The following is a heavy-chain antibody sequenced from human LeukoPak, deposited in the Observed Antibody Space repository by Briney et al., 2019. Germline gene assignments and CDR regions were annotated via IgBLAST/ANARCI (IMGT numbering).Heavy chain of an antibody. CDR3: ATIRSLYSGSYHPPDAFDI. D-gene: IGHD1-26*01. V-gene: IGHV4-61*01. Sequence: PSETLSLTCTVSGGSISSSSYYWSWIRQPPGKGLEWIGYIYYSGSTNYNPSLKSRVTISVDTSKNQFSLKLSSVTAADTAVYYCATIRSLYSGSYHPPDAFDIWGQGTMVTVSS. J-gene: IGHJ3*02. CDR1: GGSISSSSYY. CDR2: IYYSGST.